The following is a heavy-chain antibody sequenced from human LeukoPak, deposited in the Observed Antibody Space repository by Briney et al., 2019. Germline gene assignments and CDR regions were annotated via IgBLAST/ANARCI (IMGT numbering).Heavy chain of an antibody. Sequence: EGSLRLSCAASGFTFSSYGMHWVRQAPGKGLEWVAVIWYDGSNKYYADSVKGRFTISRDNSKNTLYLQMNSLRAEDTAVYYCAKGDFWSGSWGQGTLVTVSS. CDR2: IWYDGSNK. J-gene: IGHJ5*02. V-gene: IGHV3-33*06. CDR3: AKGDFWSGS. CDR1: GFTFSSYG. D-gene: IGHD3-3*01.